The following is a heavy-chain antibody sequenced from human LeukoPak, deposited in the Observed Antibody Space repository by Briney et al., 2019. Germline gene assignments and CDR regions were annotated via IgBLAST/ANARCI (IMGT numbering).Heavy chain of an antibody. V-gene: IGHV4-59*01. CDR3: ARGYPGGITENTGSFDS. CDR1: GGSISSYY. D-gene: IGHD1-7*01. J-gene: IGHJ4*02. Sequence: SETLSLTCTVSGGSISSYYWCWIRQPPGKGLEWIGYVYYSGTTNYNPSLKSRVTISGDTSKNQFSLKLSSVTAADMAVYYCARGYPGGITENTGSFDSWGQGTLVTVSS. CDR2: VYYSGTT.